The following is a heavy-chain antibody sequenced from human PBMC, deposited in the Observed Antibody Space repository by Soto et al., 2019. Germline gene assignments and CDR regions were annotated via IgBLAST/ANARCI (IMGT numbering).Heavy chain of an antibody. CDR2: IVPTLRLT. J-gene: IGHJ5*02. V-gene: IGHV1-69*08. CDR3: ATEKYGAGRVGVDT. D-gene: IGHD1-26*01. CDR1: GGTSTIYT. Sequence: QVQLVQSGAEVTKPGSSLKVSCETSGGTSTIYTITWVRQAPGQGLQWMGRIVPTLRLTNYAQDFQGRLTLPADTSTSTAHMELSSLTSEDTAVYYCATEKYGAGRVGVDTWGQGTLVTVSS.